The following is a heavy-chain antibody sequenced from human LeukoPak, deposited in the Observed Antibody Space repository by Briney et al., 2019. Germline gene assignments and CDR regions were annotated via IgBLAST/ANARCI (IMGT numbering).Heavy chain of an antibody. CDR3: ARAVGYCSSTSCYDTTFDY. J-gene: IGHJ4*02. Sequence: SETLSLTCAVYGGSFSGYYWSWIRQPPGKGLEWIGEINHSGSTNYNPSLKSRVTISVDASKNQFSLKLSSVTAADTAVYYCARAVGYCSSTSCYDTTFDYWGQGTLVTVSS. V-gene: IGHV4-34*01. CDR1: GGSFSGYY. CDR2: INHSGST. D-gene: IGHD2-2*01.